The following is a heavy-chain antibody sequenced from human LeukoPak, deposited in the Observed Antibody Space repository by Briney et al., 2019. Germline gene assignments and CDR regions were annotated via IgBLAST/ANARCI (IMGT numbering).Heavy chain of an antibody. D-gene: IGHD3-22*01. V-gene: IGHV3-30*14. CDR1: GFTFSSYA. CDR2: ISYDGSNK. Sequence: GGSLRLPCAASGFTFSSYAMHWVRQAPGKGLEWVAVISYDGSNKYYADSVKGRFTISRDNSKNTLYLQMNSLRAEDTAVYYCATYDSSAFDIWGQGTMVTVSS. J-gene: IGHJ3*02. CDR3: ATYDSSAFDI.